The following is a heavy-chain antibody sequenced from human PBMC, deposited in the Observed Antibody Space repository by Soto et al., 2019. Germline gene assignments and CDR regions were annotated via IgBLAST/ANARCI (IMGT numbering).Heavy chain of an antibody. D-gene: IGHD2-2*01. J-gene: IGHJ3*02. CDR2: ISWNSGSI. V-gene: IGHV3-9*01. CDR1: GFTFDDYA. Sequence: EVQLVESGGGLVQPGRSLRLSCAASGFTFDDYAMHWVRQAPGKGLEWVSGISWNSGSIGYADSVKGRFTISRDNAKNSLYLQMNSLRAEDTALYYCAKDQYQLRWGSGAFDIWGQGTMVTVSS. CDR3: AKDQYQLRWGSGAFDI.